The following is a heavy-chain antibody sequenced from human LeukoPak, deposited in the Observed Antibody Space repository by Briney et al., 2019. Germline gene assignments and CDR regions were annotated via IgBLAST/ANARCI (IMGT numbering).Heavy chain of an antibody. J-gene: IGHJ4*02. Sequence: PGGSLRLSCAASGFTFSSYAMTWVRQAPGEGLQWVSGISGSGTSAYYADSVRGRFTISRDNSKNTLYLQMNSLRAEDTAVYYCAKAGYSYGYYFDYWGQGTLVTVSS. V-gene: IGHV3-23*01. CDR2: ISGSGTSA. CDR1: GFTFSSYA. D-gene: IGHD5-18*01. CDR3: AKAGYSYGYYFDY.